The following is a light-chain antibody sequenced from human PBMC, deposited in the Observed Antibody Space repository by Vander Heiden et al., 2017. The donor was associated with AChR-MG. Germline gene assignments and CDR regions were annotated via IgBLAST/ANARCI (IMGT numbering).Light chain of an antibody. CDR1: TPNIGCNY. J-gene: IGLJ3*02. Sequence: QSVLTPPPSVPAAPGQKVTIACPGSTPNIGCNYVSRYQQFPTTAPKVVIYDNNKRPSGIPDRFSGSKSGTSATLGITGLQTGDEADYSCGTWDSSLSAWVFGGGTKVTVL. V-gene: IGLV1-51*01. CDR2: DNN. CDR3: GTWDSSLSAWV.